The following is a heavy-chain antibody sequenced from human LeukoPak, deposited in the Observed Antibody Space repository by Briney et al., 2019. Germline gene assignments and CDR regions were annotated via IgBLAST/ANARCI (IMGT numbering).Heavy chain of an antibody. CDR1: GFTFSSYG. Sequence: GGSLRLSCAASGFTFSSYGMHWVRQAPGKGLEWVAVISHDGSNKYYADSVKGRFTISRDNSKNTLYLQMNSLRAEDTAVYYCAKDQTTLTYYYGSGSYGYWGQGTLVTVSS. CDR2: ISHDGSNK. V-gene: IGHV3-30*18. CDR3: AKDQTTLTYYYGSGSYGY. D-gene: IGHD3-10*01. J-gene: IGHJ4*02.